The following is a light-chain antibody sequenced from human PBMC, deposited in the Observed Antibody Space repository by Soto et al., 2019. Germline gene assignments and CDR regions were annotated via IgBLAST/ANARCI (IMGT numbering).Light chain of an antibody. Sequence: PGASATLSCRASQSVSSNHLAWYQQKPGQALRLLIYGASNRATGIPDRFSGSGSGTDFTLTISRLEPEDVAVYYCQQYESVVTFGQGTKVDIK. CDR2: GAS. J-gene: IGKJ1*01. CDR3: QQYESVVT. V-gene: IGKV3-20*01. CDR1: QSVSSNH.